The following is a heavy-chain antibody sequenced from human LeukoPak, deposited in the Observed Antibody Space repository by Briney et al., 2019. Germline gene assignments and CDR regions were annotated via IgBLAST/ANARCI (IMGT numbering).Heavy chain of an antibody. CDR1: GLTFRSHW. CDR2: INSDGSST. J-gene: IGHJ4*02. Sequence: GGSLRLSCAASGLTFRSHWMHWVRQAPGKGLVWVSRINSDGSSTSYADSVKGRFTISRDNAKNTLYLQMNSLRAEDTAVYYCARDCTNGVCWSLDYWGQGTLVTVSS. D-gene: IGHD2-8*01. V-gene: IGHV3-74*01. CDR3: ARDCTNGVCWSLDY.